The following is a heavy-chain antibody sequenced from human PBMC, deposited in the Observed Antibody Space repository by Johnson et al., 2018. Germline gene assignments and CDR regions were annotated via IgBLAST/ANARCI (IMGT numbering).Heavy chain of an antibody. V-gene: IGHV3-9*01. CDR3: AKALGATTGHDYYYGMDV. J-gene: IGHJ6*02. CDR1: GFTFDDYA. CDR2: ISWNSGYI. Sequence: EVQLVESGGGLVQPGRSLRLSCAASGFTFDDYAMHWVRQAPGKGLEWVSGISWNSGYIGYADSVKGRFTISRDNAKNSLYLQMNSLRAEDTALYYWAKALGATTGHDYYYGMDVWGQGTTVTVSS. D-gene: IGHD5-12*01.